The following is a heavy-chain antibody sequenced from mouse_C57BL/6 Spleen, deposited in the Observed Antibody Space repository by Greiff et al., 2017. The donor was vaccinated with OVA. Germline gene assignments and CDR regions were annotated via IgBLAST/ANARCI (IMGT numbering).Heavy chain of an antibody. D-gene: IGHD2-3*01. CDR2: INPNNGGT. CDR3: ARRGGYDGYPYYFDY. CDR1: GYTFTDYY. V-gene: IGHV1-26*01. Sequence: EVQLQQSGPELVKPGASVKISCKASGYTFTDYYMNWVKQSHGKSLEWIGDINPNNGGTSYNQKFKGKATLTVDKSSSTAYMELRSLTSEDSAVYYCARRGGYDGYPYYFDYWGQGTTLTVSS. J-gene: IGHJ2*01.